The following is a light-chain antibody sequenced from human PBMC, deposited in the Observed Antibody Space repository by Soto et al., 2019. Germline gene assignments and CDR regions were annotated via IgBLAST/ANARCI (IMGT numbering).Light chain of an antibody. CDR3: QQYNSYS. V-gene: IGKV1-8*01. Sequence: AIRMTQSPSSLSASTGGRVTITCRASQGISSYLAWYQQKPGKAPKLLIYAASTLQSGVPSRFSGSGSGTDFTLTISSLQPDDFATYYCQQYNSYSFGQGTKVDIK. CDR1: QGISSY. CDR2: AAS. J-gene: IGKJ1*01.